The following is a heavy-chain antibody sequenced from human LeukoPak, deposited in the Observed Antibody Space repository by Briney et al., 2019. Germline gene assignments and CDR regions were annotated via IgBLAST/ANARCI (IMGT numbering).Heavy chain of an antibody. V-gene: IGHV4-39*01. CDR2: IYYSGSP. D-gene: IGHD5-24*01. J-gene: IGHJ5*02. CDR1: GGSFSGYY. CDR3: ARWRDGYNQGWFDP. Sequence: SETLSLTCAVYGGSFSGYYWGWIRQPPGKGLEWIGSIYYSGSPYYNPSLKSRVTISVDTSKNQFSLKLSSVTAADTAVYYCARWRDGYNQGWFDPWGQGTLVTVSS.